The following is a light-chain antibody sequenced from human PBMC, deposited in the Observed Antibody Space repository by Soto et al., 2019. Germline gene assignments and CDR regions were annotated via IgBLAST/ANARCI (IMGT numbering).Light chain of an antibody. CDR3: QQYKHWPPVT. CDR2: GAS. V-gene: IGKV3-15*01. CDR1: QSINSN. J-gene: IGKJ2*01. Sequence: EIVMTQSPATLSVSPGERATLSCRASQSINSNLVWYQQKPGQAPRLLIYGASTRATGIPARFSGSGSGTEFTLTISNLQSEDFAVYYFQQYKHWPPVTFGQGTKLEIK.